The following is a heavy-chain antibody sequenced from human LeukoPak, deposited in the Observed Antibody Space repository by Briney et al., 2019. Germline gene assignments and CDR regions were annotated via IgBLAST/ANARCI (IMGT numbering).Heavy chain of an antibody. V-gene: IGHV4-34*01. CDR3: ARGRNAVRY. D-gene: IGHD2-2*01. J-gene: IGHJ4*02. CDR1: GGSFSGYY. CDR2: INHSGGT. Sequence: SETLSLTCAVYGGSFSGYYWSWIRQPPGKGLEWIGEINHSGGTNYNPSLKSRVAISVDTSKNQFSLKLSSVTAADTAVYYCARGRNAVRYWGQGTLVTVSS.